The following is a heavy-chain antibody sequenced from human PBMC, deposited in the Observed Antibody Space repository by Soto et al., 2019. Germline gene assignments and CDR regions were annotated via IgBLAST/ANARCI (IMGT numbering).Heavy chain of an antibody. CDR2: IMPIFGRA. V-gene: IGHV1-69*12. CDR3: ASWLKVAGIGGNCGYGMDV. J-gene: IGHJ6*02. Sequence: QVQLVQSGAEVKKPGSSVKVSCKASGGTFSNYAFSWVRQAPGQGLEWLGGIMPIFGRADYAQKFRGRVTITADESTTTAHRKLRSLRSEDTAVYYCASWLKVAGIGGNCGYGMDVWGQGTTVSVSS. D-gene: IGHD6-19*01. CDR1: GGTFSNYA.